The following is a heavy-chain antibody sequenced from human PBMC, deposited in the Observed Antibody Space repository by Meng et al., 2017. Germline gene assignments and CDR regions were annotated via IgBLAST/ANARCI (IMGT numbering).Heavy chain of an antibody. D-gene: IGHD3-3*01. Sequence: QVKCPEWGSGLLHPSETLSLTCASYGWSFSGCYWSWIRQPPGKGLEWIGEINHSGSTNYTPSLKSRVTISVDTSKNQFSLKLSSVTAADTAVYYCARRWVIWSGYRLDYWGQGTLVTVSS. CDR3: ARRWVIWSGYRLDY. V-gene: IGHV4-34*01. CDR1: GWSFSGCY. CDR2: INHSGST. J-gene: IGHJ4*02.